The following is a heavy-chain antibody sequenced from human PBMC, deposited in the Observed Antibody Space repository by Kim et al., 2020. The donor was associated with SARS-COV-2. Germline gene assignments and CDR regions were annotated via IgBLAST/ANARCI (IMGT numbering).Heavy chain of an antibody. Sequence: GGSLRLSRAASGFTFISYWMHWVRQVPGKGLVWVSRINSDGSTTSYADSVKGRFTISRDNAKNTLYLQMNSLRAEDTAVYYCARGPTDYFELNFGPWGQGTLVTVST. J-gene: IGHJ5*02. CDR1: GFTFISYW. CDR2: INSDGSTT. CDR3: ARGPTDYFELNFGP. D-gene: IGHD3-22*01. V-gene: IGHV3-74*01.